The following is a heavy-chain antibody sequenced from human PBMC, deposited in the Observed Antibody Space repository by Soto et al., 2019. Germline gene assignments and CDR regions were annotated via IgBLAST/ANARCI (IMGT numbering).Heavy chain of an antibody. V-gene: IGHV3-74*01. CDR2: INSDGSST. J-gene: IGHJ3*02. CDR1: GFTFSSYW. D-gene: IGHD4-17*01. CDR3: ARDTVTTFRRVTGDAFDI. Sequence: EVQLVESGGGLVQPGGSLRLSCAASGFTFSSYWMHWVRQAPGKGLVWVSRINSDGSSTSYADSVKGRFTISRDNAKNTLYLQMNSLRGEDTAVYYCARDTVTTFRRVTGDAFDIWGQGTMVTVSS.